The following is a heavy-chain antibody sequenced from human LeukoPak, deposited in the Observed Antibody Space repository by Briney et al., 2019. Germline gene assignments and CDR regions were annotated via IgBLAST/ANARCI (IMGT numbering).Heavy chain of an antibody. J-gene: IGHJ5*02. D-gene: IGHD2-2*01. CDR2: ISAYNGNT. V-gene: IGHV1-18*04. Sequence: GASVKVSCKASGYTFTSYGISWVRQAPGQGLEWMGWISAYNGNTNYAQKLQGRVTMTTDTSTSTAYMELRSLRSDVTAVYYCAREALGYCSSTSCYVWFDPWGQGTLVTVSS. CDR3: AREALGYCSSTSCYVWFDP. CDR1: GYTFTSYG.